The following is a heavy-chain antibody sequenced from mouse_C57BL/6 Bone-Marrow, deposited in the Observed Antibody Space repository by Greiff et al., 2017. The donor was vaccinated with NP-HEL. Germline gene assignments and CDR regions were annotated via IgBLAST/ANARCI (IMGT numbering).Heavy chain of an antibody. V-gene: IGHV3-6*01. CDR1: GYSITSGYY. D-gene: IGHD2-4*01. J-gene: IGHJ3*01. CDR2: ISYDGSN. CDR3: ARALYDYLFAY. Sequence: DVKLQESGPGLVKPSQSLSLTCSVTGYSITSGYYWNWIRQFPGNKLEWMGYISYDGSNNYNPSLKNRISITRDTSKNQFFLKLNSVTTEDTATYYCARALYDYLFAYWGQGTLVTVSA.